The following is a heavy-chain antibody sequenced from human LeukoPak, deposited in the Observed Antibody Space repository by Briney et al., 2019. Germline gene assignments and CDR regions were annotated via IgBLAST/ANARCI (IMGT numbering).Heavy chain of an antibody. J-gene: IGHJ4*02. CDR3: AHLARGVEVAGDYLT. D-gene: IGHD6-19*01. V-gene: IGHV3-48*01. CDR2: ISSGSSNI. Sequence: GGSLRLSCAASGFTFSSYSMNWVRQAPGKGLEWVSYISSGSSNIYYADSVKGRFTISRDDAKNSLYLQMNSLRAEDTAVYYCAHLARGVEVAGDYLTWGQGTLVTVSS. CDR1: GFTFSSYS.